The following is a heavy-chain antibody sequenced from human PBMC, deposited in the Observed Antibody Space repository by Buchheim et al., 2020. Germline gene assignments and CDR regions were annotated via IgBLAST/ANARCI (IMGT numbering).Heavy chain of an antibody. CDR1: GGSITSSSYY. CDR3: ARRRTAMVDF. D-gene: IGHD5-18*01. J-gene: IGHJ4*02. V-gene: IGHV4-39*01. Sequence: QLQLQESGPGLVKPSETLFLTCTVSGGSITSSSYYWGWIRQPPGKGLEWIGSINYSGTTYYNPSLKSRVTISVDTSKNQFSLKLSSVTTADTAVYYCARRRTAMVDFWGQGTL. CDR2: INYSGTT.